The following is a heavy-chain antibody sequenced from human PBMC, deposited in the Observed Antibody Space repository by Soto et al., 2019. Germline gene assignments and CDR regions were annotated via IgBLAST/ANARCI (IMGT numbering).Heavy chain of an antibody. D-gene: IGHD2-15*01. CDR1: GVTFSSYA. Sequence: GGSMILSCAVYGVTFSSYAMSWVRQAPGKGLEWVSAISGSGGSTYYADSVKGRVTISRDNSKSTLYLEMNSLSVEDTAVYYCAKPAGYCGGGNCYWGGWAFDIWGQGTMVTVSS. V-gene: IGHV3-23*01. CDR3: AKPAGYCGGGNCYWGGWAFDI. J-gene: IGHJ3*02. CDR2: ISGSGGST.